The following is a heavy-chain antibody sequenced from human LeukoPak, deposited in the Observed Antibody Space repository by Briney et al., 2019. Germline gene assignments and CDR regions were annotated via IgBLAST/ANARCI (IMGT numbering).Heavy chain of an antibody. J-gene: IGHJ4*02. V-gene: IGHV3-49*03. Sequence: PGRSLRLSCSASGFTFGDHAMTWFRQAPGKGLEWIGFIRSSPYGATTESAASVKGRFTISRDDSKSIAYLQMNTLKTEDTAVYYCAKGYSYSDYWGQGTLVTVSS. CDR2: IRSSPYGATT. CDR1: GFTFGDHA. D-gene: IGHD5-18*01. CDR3: AKGYSYSDY.